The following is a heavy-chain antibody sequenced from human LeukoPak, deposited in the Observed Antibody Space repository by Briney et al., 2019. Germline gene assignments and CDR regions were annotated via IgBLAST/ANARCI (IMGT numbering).Heavy chain of an antibody. CDR2: IYHSGST. J-gene: IGHJ2*01. V-gene: IGHV4-30-2*01. CDR1: GGSISSGGYS. D-gene: IGHD5-12*01. CDR3: ARSSGYDNGWYFDL. Sequence: SETLSLTCAVSGGSISSGGYSWSWIRQPPGKGLEWIGYIYHSGSTYYNPSLKSRVTISVDRSKNQFSLKLGSVTAADTAVYYCARSSGYDNGWYFDLWGRGTLVTVSS.